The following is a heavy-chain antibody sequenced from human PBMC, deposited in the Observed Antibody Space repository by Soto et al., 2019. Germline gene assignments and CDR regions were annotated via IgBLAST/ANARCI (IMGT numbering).Heavy chain of an antibody. CDR3: ARGQVVAAQH. Sequence: QLQLQESGSGLVKPSQTLSLTCAVSGGSISSGGYSWSWIRQPPGKGLECIGYIYHSGSTYYNPSHKSRVTIPVDRFKNHFALKLSSVAAADTAVYCCARGQVVAAQHWGQGTLVTVSS. J-gene: IGHJ4*02. CDR2: IYHSGST. CDR1: GGSISSGGYS. V-gene: IGHV4-30-2*01. D-gene: IGHD2-15*01.